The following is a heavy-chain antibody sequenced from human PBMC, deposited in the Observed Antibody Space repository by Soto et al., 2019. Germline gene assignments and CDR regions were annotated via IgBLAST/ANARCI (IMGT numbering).Heavy chain of an antibody. D-gene: IGHD2-15*01. CDR3: ATTVGYFSGGRCFWDWFDF. J-gene: IGHJ5*01. Sequence: ASVKVSCKASGYTFTNHAVHWVRQAPGQRLGWMGWINTGNGNTEYSQKFQGRVTIIRDTSASRTYMELSSLTSEDTAVYYCATTVGYFSGGRCFWDWFDFWGQGTLVTVSS. V-gene: IGHV1-3*04. CDR2: INTGNGNT. CDR1: GYTFTNHA.